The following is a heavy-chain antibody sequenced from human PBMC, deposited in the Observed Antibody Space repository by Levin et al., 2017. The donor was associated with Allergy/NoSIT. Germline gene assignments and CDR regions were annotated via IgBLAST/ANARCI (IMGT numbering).Heavy chain of an antibody. D-gene: IGHD3-10*01. CDR1: GGSISSGGYY. J-gene: IGHJ4*02. V-gene: IGHV4-31*03. Sequence: LRLSCTVSGGSISSGGYYWSWIRQHPGKGLEWIGYIYYSGSTYYNPSLKSRVTISVDTSKNQFSLKLSSVTAADTAVYYCAFFRGYGSGVDYWGQGTLVTVSS. CDR2: IYYSGST. CDR3: AFFRGYGSGVDY.